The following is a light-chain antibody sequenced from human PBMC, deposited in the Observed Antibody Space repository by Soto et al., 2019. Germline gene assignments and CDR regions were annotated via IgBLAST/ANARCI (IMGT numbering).Light chain of an antibody. CDR2: GND. CDR3: QSYDSSLSRFV. Sequence: QSVLTQSPSVSGAPVQRVTISCAGNSSNIGAGYDVHWYKQLPGTAPKVLIYGNDNRPLGVPDRFSGSKSGTSGSLVISGLQAEDEADYYCQSYDSSLSRFVFGSGTKLTVL. V-gene: IGLV1-40*01. J-gene: IGLJ1*01. CDR1: SSNIGAGYD.